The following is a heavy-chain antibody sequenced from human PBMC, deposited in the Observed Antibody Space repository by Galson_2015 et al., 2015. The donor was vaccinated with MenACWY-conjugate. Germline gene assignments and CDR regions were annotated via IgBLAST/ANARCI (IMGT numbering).Heavy chain of an antibody. J-gene: IGHJ6*02. D-gene: IGHD1-26*01. CDR3: ARHPPGGRGMDV. V-gene: IGHV5-51*01. CDR2: ISPGDSNT. Sequence: QSGAEVKKPGESLKISCKGSGYSFSTYWIAWVRQLPGKGLEWMGLISPGDSNTRYSPAFHGQVTISADKSISTAYLQLLSLQASGTAMYYCARHPPGGRGMDVWGQGTTVTVSS. CDR1: GYSFSTYW.